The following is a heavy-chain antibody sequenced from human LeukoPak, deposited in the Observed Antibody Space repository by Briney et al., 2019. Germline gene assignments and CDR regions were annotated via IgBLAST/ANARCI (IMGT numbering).Heavy chain of an antibody. CDR2: ISAYNGNT. J-gene: IGHJ4*02. Sequence: GASVKASCKASGYTFTSYGISWVRQAPGQGLEWMGWISAYNGNTNYAQKLQGRVTITADESTSTAYMELSSLRSEDTAVYFCARVDGSPDYWGQGTLVTVSS. CDR1: GYTFTSYG. CDR3: ARVDGSPDY. D-gene: IGHD2-15*01. V-gene: IGHV1-18*01.